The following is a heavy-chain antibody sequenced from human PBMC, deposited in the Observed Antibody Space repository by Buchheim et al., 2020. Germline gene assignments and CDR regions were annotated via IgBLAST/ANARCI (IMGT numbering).Heavy chain of an antibody. CDR1: GFSISDAW. Sequence: EVQLVESGGGLVKPGGSLRLSCAASGFSISDAWMNWVRQAPGKGLEWVGRIKSNLDGGTIEDAAPVKGRFNIARDDSRNTVHLQMNNLRSEDTGLYYCTTAPVTARPGFFDFWGQGTL. D-gene: IGHD6-6*01. CDR2: IKSNLDGGTI. CDR3: TTAPVTARPGFFDF. V-gene: IGHV3-15*07. J-gene: IGHJ4*02.